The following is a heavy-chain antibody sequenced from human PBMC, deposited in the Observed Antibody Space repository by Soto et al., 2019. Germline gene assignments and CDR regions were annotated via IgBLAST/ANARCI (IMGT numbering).Heavy chain of an antibody. D-gene: IGHD2-15*01. CDR2: ISAYNGNT. CDR3: ARGQYCSGGSCYSGLWFDP. CDR1: GYTFTSYG. Sequence: ASVKVSCKASGYTFTSYGISWVRQAPGQGLEWMGWISAYNGNTNYAQKLQGRVTMTTDTSTSTAYMELRSLRSDDTAVYYCARGQYCSGGSCYSGLWFDPWGQGTLVTVSS. J-gene: IGHJ5*02. V-gene: IGHV1-18*01.